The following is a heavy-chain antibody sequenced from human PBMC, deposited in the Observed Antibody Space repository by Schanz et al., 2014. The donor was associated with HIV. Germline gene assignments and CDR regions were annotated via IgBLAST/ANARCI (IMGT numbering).Heavy chain of an antibody. CDR1: GFTFSNFA. Sequence: EVHLVESGGGLVQPGGSLRLSCAASGFTFSNFAMSWVRQAPGKGLEWVSIIYSAGTTYYTDSVKGRFTISRDNSKSTLSLQMNSLRVEDTAIYYCAKIRGTRGAYDGMDVWGQGTTVTVSS. CDR2: IYSAGTT. V-gene: IGHV3-23*03. CDR3: AKIRGTRGAYDGMDV. J-gene: IGHJ6*02. D-gene: IGHD3-10*01.